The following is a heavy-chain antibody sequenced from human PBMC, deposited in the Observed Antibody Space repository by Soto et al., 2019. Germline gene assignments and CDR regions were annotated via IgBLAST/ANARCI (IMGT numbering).Heavy chain of an antibody. CDR2: IGGSDLET. CDR3: VKDAFPGNGIFDAFDY. D-gene: IGHD1-26*01. Sequence: EVQLLESGGGLVQPGGSQRLSCTASGFSFRIHAMTWVRQAPGKGLEWVSTIGGSDLETFYADSVKGRFIISRDDSRSTLYLQMKSLRAEDTAVYYCVKDAFPGNGIFDAFDYWGQGNLVTVSS. V-gene: IGHV3-23*01. J-gene: IGHJ4*02. CDR1: GFSFRIHA.